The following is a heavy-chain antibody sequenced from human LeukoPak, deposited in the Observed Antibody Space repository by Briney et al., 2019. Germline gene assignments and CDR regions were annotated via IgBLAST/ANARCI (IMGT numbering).Heavy chain of an antibody. Sequence: GESLRISCKGSGYSFTSYWISWVRQMPGKGLEWMGRIDPSDSYTNYSPSFEGHVTISADKSISTAYLQWGSLKASDNATYYCARHYGAAGDFDYWGQGTLVTVSS. V-gene: IGHV5-10-1*01. CDR1: GYSFTSYW. J-gene: IGHJ4*02. CDR3: ARHYGAAGDFDY. CDR2: IDPSDSYT. D-gene: IGHD6-13*01.